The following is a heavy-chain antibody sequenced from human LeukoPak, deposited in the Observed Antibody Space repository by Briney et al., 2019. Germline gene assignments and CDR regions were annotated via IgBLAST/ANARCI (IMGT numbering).Heavy chain of an antibody. D-gene: IGHD3-3*01. V-gene: IGHV1-8*01. CDR3: ARELATIFGVVTAPIYYYYRMDV. CDR2: MNPNSGNT. Sequence: ASVKVSCKASGYTFTSYDINWVRQATGQGLEWMGWMNPNSGNTGYAQKFQGRVTMTRNTSISTAYMELSSLRSEDTAVYYCARELATIFGVVTAPIYYYYRMDVWGQGTTVTVSS. CDR1: GYTFTSYD. J-gene: IGHJ6*02.